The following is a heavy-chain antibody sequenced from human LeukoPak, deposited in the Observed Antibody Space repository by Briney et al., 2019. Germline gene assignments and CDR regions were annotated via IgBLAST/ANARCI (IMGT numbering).Heavy chain of an antibody. V-gene: IGHV3-33*01. D-gene: IGHD3-3*01. Sequence: PGRSLRLSCAASGFTFSSYGVHWVRQAPGKGLEWVAVIWYDGSNKYYADSVKGRFTISRDNSKNTLYLQMNSLRAEDTAVYYCARDPTYDFWSGYLYYYYGMDVWGQGTTVTVSS. J-gene: IGHJ6*02. CDR1: GFTFSSYG. CDR2: IWYDGSNK. CDR3: ARDPTYDFWSGYLYYYYGMDV.